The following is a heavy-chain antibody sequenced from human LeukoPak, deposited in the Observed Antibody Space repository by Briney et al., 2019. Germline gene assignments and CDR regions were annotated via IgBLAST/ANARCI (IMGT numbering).Heavy chain of an antibody. J-gene: IGHJ4*02. V-gene: IGHV3-49*03. CDR2: IRSELYGGTP. CDR3: TRGVGH. D-gene: IGHD1-26*01. CDR1: GFNFGEYA. Sequence: PGGSLRLSCAGSGFNFGEYAMTWFRQAPGKGLEWVGYIRSELYGGTPEYAASVKDRFIISRDDSKSILYLQMNSLKTEDTAIYFCTRGVGHWGQGTLVTVST.